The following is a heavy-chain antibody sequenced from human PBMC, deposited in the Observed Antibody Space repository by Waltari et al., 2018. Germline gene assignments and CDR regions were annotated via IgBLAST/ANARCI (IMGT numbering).Heavy chain of an antibody. V-gene: IGHV3-9*03. D-gene: IGHD3-3*01. CDR2: ISWNSGSI. J-gene: IGHJ4*02. Sequence: EVQVVESGGGLVQPGRSLRLSCAASGFPFDDYSMPWVLQAPGKGLEWVSGISWNSGSIGYADSVKGRFTISRDNAKNSLYLQMNSLRAEDMALYYCAKGHISNNFWSGSLDFWGQGNLVTVSS. CDR3: AKGHISNNFWSGSLDF. CDR1: GFPFDDYS.